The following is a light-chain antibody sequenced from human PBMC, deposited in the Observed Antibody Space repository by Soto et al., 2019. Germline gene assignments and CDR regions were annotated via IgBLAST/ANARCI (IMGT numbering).Light chain of an antibody. V-gene: IGLV2-14*01. CDR3: SSYTGSSTYVV. J-gene: IGLJ2*01. CDR2: DVN. CDR1: SSDVGGYNY. Sequence: QSALTQPASVSGSPGQSITISCTGTSSDVGGYNYVSWYQQHPGKAPKLMIYDVNNRPSGVSNRFSGSKSGNTASLTISGLQAEDEADYYCSSYTGSSTYVVFCGGTKLTV.